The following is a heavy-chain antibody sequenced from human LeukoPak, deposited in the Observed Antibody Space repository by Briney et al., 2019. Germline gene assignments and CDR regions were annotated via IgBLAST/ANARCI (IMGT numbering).Heavy chain of an antibody. CDR2: IGIGGDT. J-gene: IGHJ4*02. D-gene: IGHD6-19*01. V-gene: IGHV3-13*01. Sequence: GGSLRLPCAASGFTFRGCDMHWVRQVTGKGLEWVSAIGIGGDTHYLDSVKGRFTISRENAKNSLYLQMDSLRAGDTVVYYCARDGIPVAGIDEIDFWGQGTLVTVAS. CDR1: GFTFRGCD. CDR3: ARDGIPVAGIDEIDF.